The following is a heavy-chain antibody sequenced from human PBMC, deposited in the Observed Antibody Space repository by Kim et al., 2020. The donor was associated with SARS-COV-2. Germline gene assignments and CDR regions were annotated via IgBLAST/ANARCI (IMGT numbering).Heavy chain of an antibody. V-gene: IGHV1-18*01. CDR3: ALYYYDSSSYYGLDY. Sequence: ASVKVSCKASGYTFTNYGITWVRQAPGQGLEWMGWISAYNGNTNYAQKLQGRVTMTTDTSTSTAYMELRSLRSDDTAVYYCALYYYDSSSYYGLDYGGQGTLVTVSS. CDR2: ISAYNGNT. D-gene: IGHD3-22*01. CDR1: GYTFTNYG. J-gene: IGHJ4*02.